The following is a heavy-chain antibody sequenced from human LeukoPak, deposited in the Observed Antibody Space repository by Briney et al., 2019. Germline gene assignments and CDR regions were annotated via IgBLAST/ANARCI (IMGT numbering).Heavy chain of an antibody. CDR1: GGSISTYY. CDR3: ARLGATLGGGGYGMDV. CDR2: IHYSGST. J-gene: IGHJ6*02. D-gene: IGHD3-16*01. Sequence: SETLSLTCTVSGGSISTYYWSWIRQPPGKGLEWIGYIHYSGSTNYNPFLKSRVAISVDTSKNQFSLNLSSVTAADTAVYYCARLGATLGGGGYGMDVWGQGTMVTVSS. V-gene: IGHV4-59*01.